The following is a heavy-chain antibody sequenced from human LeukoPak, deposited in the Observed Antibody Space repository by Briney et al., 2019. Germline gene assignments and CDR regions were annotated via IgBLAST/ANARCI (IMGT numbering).Heavy chain of an antibody. J-gene: IGHJ4*02. V-gene: IGHV3-11*04. CDR3: AKDLWPLLRYFDWLFRATDY. CDR1: GFTFSDYY. CDR2: ISSRGTAK. D-gene: IGHD3-9*01. Sequence: GGSLRLSCSASGFTFSDYYMSWIRQAPGKGLEWLSFISSRGTAKYYADSVQGRFTISRDDTKNSLFLQMRSLRAEDTAVYYCAKDLWPLLRYFDWLFRATDYWGQGTLVTVSS.